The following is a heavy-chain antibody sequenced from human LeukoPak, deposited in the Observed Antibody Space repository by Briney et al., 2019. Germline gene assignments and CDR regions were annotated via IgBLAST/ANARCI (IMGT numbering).Heavy chain of an antibody. CDR2: IIPIFGTA. Sequence: SVKVSCKASGGTFSSYAISWVRQAPGQGLERMGGIIPIFGTANYAQKFQGRVTITADKSTSTAYMELSSLRSEDTAVYYCARVPVVPAAIGLWYFDLWGRGTLVTVSS. CDR1: GGTFSSYA. CDR3: ARVPVVPAAIGLWYFDL. J-gene: IGHJ2*01. V-gene: IGHV1-69*06. D-gene: IGHD2-2*02.